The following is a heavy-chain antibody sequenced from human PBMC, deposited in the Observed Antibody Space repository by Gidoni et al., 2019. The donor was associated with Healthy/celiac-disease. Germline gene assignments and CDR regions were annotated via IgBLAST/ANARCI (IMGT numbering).Heavy chain of an antibody. J-gene: IGHJ3*02. CDR1: GYTFTSYS. CDR3: ARDLYSSSWHDTFDI. V-gene: IGHV1-18*04. Sequence: QVQLVQSGAEVKKPGASVKVSCKASGYTFTSYSITWVRQAPGQGLEWMGWISAYNGKTNYAQKLQGRVTMTTDTSTRTAYMELRSLRSDDSAVYYCARDLYSSSWHDTFDIWGQGTMVTVSS. CDR2: ISAYNGKT. D-gene: IGHD6-13*01.